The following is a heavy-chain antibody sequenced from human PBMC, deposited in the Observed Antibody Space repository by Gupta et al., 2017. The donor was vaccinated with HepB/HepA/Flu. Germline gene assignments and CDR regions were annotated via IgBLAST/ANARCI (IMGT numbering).Heavy chain of an antibody. V-gene: IGHV3-9*01. J-gene: IGHJ3*02. CDR2: ITWNSGYI. CDR3: TTSPFAGFDS. CDR1: GFIFENHV. Sequence: EVQLVESGGGLVQPGRSLRLSCVASGFIFENHVMHWVRQAPGKGLEWVSAITWNSGYIGYADSVKGRFSISRDNAKNSLYLQMNSLRTEDTAFYYCTTSPFAGFDSWGQGTMVTVSS.